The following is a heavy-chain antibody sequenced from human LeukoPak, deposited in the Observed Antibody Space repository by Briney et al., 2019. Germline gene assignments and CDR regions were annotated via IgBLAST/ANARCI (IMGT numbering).Heavy chain of an antibody. J-gene: IGHJ5*02. V-gene: IGHV1-3*01. CDR1: GYTFTSYA. D-gene: IGHD3-10*01. CDR3: ARGITMVRGVIMTYNWFDP. Sequence: ASVKVSCKASGYTFTSYAMHWVRQAPGQRLEWMGWINAGNGNTKYSQKFQGRVTITRDTSASTAYMELSSLRSEDTAVYYCARGITMVRGVIMTYNWFDPWGQGTLVTVSS. CDR2: INAGNGNT.